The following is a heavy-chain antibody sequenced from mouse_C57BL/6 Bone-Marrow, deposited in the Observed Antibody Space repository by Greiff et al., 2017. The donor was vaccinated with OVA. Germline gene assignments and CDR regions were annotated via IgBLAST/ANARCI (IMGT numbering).Heavy chain of an antibody. J-gene: IGHJ3*01. CDR1: GFTFSDYG. Sequence: EVKVVESGGGLVQPGGSLKLSCAASGFTFSDYGMAWVRQAPRKGPEWVAFISNLAYSIYYADTVTGRFTISRENAKNTLYLEMSSLRSEDTAMYYCARPLYYGSSYAFAYWGQGTLVTVSA. CDR3: ARPLYYGSSYAFAY. V-gene: IGHV5-15*01. D-gene: IGHD1-1*01. CDR2: ISNLAYSI.